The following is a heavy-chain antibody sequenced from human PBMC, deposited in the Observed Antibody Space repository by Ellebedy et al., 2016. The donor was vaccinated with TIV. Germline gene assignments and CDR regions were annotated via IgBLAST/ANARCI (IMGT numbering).Heavy chain of an antibody. Sequence: GESLKISCAASGFTFSNAWMNWVRQAPGKGLEWVGRIKSKTDGGTTDYAAPVKGRFTISRDDSKNTLYLQMNSLKTEDTAVYYCTTVGTARNLRELAGFDYWGQGTLVTVSS. D-gene: IGHD3-10*01. CDR1: GFTFSNAW. CDR3: TTVGTARNLRELAGFDY. J-gene: IGHJ4*02. V-gene: IGHV3-15*07. CDR2: IKSKTDGGTT.